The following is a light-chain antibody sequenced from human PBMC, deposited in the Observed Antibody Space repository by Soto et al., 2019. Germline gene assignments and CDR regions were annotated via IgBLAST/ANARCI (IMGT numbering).Light chain of an antibody. CDR1: QSISNK. Sequence: EIVMTQSPATLSVSPGERATLSCRASQSISNKLVWYQQKPGQAPRLLIHGATTRATGIPARFSGSGSGTEFTLTISSLQSEDFAVYYCQHYNYWPPKTFGQGTKVDIK. CDR3: QHYNYWPPKT. J-gene: IGKJ1*01. V-gene: IGKV3-15*01. CDR2: GAT.